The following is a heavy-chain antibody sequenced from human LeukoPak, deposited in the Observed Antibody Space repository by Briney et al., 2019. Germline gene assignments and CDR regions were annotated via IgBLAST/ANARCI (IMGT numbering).Heavy chain of an antibody. CDR3: ARDACSGGSCYLDY. CDR1: GGSISSGDYY. V-gene: IGHV4-61*08. CDR2: IYYRGST. D-gene: IGHD2-15*01. J-gene: IGHJ4*02. Sequence: PSQTLSLTCTVSGGSISSGDYYWSWIRQPPGKGLEWIGYIYYRGSTNYNPSLKSRVTISVDTSKNQFSLKLSSVTAADTAVYYSARDACSGGSCYLDYWGQGTLVTVSS.